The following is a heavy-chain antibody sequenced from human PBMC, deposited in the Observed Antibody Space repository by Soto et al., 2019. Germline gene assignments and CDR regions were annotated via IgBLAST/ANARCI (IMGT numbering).Heavy chain of an antibody. D-gene: IGHD3-3*01. CDR2: IKEDGRET. CDR3: ASTMGY. CDR1: GFTFSGGYG. V-gene: IGHV3-7*03. Sequence: EVLVVESGGGLVQPGGSLRLSCAVSGFTFSGGYGMKWVRQAPGKGLEGVATIKEDGRETYYVDSVKGRFTISRDSAKNSLYLQMNSLRFEDTAVYYCASTMGYWGQGTLVTVSS. J-gene: IGHJ4*02.